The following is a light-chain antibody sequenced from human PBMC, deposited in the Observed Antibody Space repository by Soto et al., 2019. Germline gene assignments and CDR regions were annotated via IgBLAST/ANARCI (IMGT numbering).Light chain of an antibody. V-gene: IGLV2-14*01. CDR2: EVS. CDR3: SSFTSTTTVCI. Sequence: QSALTQPASVSASPGQAITISCTGTSNDIGAYNYVSWYQQHPGKAPKLVIYEVSNRPSGVSVRFSGSKSGNTASLTISGLRDEDEAAYYCSSFTSTTTVCIFGGGTKLTVL. J-gene: IGLJ2*01. CDR1: SNDIGAYNY.